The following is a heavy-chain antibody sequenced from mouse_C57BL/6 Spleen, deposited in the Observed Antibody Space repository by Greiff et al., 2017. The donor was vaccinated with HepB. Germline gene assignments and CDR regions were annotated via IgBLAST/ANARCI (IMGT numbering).Heavy chain of an antibody. V-gene: IGHV7-3*01. CDR1: GFTFTDYY. CDR3: AGYGAGFDY. D-gene: IGHD3-3*01. CDR2: IRNKANGYTT. J-gene: IGHJ2*01. Sequence: DVHLVESGGGLVQPGGSLSLSCAASGFTFTDYYMSWVRQPPGKALEWLGFIRNKANGYTTEYSASVKGRFTISRDNFQSILYLQMNALRAEDSATYYCAGYGAGFDYWGQGTTLTVSS.